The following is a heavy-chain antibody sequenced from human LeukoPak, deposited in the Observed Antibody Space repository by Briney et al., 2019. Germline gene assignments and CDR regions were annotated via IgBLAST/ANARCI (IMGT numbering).Heavy chain of an antibody. CDR1: GYSISSGYY. CDR2: IYHSGST. D-gene: IGHD1-26*01. J-gene: IGHJ4*02. Sequence: SETLSLTCAVSGYSISSGYYWGWIRQPPGKGLEWIGNIYHSGSTYYNPSLQSRVTISVDTSKNLFSLKLSSVTAADAVVYYCARVGGSYEPLDYWGQGTLVSVSS. V-gene: IGHV4-38-2*01. CDR3: ARVGGSYEPLDY.